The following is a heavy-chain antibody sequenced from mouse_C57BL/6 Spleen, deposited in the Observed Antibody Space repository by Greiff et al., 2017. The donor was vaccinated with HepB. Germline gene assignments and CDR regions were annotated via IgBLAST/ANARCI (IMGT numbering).Heavy chain of an antibody. CDR2: IYPGDGDT. CDR1: GYSFSSSW. Sequence: QVQLQQSGPELVKPGASVKISCKASGYSFSSSWVNWVKQTPGKGLEWVGRIYPGDGDTNYNGKFKGKATLTADKSSSTAYMELSSLTSEDSAVYFCASYDSNLGWFAYWGQGTLVTVSA. D-gene: IGHD2-5*01. V-gene: IGHV1-82*01. J-gene: IGHJ3*01. CDR3: ASYDSNLGWFAY.